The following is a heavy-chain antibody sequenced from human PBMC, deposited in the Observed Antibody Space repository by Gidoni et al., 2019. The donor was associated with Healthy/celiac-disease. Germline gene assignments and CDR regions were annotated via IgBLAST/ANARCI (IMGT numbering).Heavy chain of an antibody. Sequence: QVQLGQSGAEVKKPGSSVKVSCKASGSTFSSYAISWVRPTPGRGLEWMGGIIPTFGTAHDALKCNGRVTITADKATSTAYMEMRSLRSEDTAVYYCVSPYCSSTSCYTRWTDYYYYYGMDVWGQGTTVTVSS. V-gene: IGHV1-69*06. CDR2: IIPTFGTA. J-gene: IGHJ6*02. CDR1: GSTFSSYA. D-gene: IGHD2-2*02. CDR3: VSPYCSSTSCYTRWTDYYYYYGMDV.